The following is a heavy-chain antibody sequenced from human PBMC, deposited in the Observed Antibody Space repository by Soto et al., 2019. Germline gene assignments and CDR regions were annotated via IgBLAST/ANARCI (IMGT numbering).Heavy chain of an antibody. CDR2: ISGSGGST. CDR1: GFTFSSYA. CDR3: AREQYYDFWSATGGVRSVGKYYFDY. Sequence: EVQLLESGGGLVQPGGSLRLSCAASGFTFSSYAMSWVRQAPGKGLEWVSAISGSGGSTYYADSVKGRFTISRDNSKNTLYLQMNSLRAEDTAVYYCAREQYYDFWSATGGVRSVGKYYFDYWGQGTLVTVSS. J-gene: IGHJ4*02. D-gene: IGHD3-3*01. V-gene: IGHV3-23*01.